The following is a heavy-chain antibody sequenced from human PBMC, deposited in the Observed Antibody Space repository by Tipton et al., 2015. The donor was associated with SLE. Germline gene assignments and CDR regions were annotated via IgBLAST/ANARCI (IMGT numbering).Heavy chain of an antibody. Sequence: SLRLSCAASGFTFSSYGMNWVRQAPGKGLEWVSSMSSSRSYISYADSVKGRFTISRDNAKKSLYLQMNSLRDEDTAVYYCATSSGTEHYFDYWGQGTLVTVSS. CDR1: GFTFSSYG. J-gene: IGHJ4*02. CDR2: MSSSRSYI. D-gene: IGHD3-10*01. CDR3: ATSSGTEHYFDY. V-gene: IGHV3-21*01.